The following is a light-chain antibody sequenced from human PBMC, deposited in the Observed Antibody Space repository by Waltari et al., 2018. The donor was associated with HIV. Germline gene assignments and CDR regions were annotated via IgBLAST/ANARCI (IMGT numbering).Light chain of an antibody. CDR2: GAS. CDR1: QSVSSDY. V-gene: IGKV3-20*01. J-gene: IGKJ1*01. CDR3: QQYDRSPET. Sequence: EVVLTQSPGTLSLSPGERATLSCRASQSVSSDYLAWYQQKPGQAPRLLIYGASSRATGIPDRFSGSGAGTDFTLTISRLEPEDFAVYYCQQYDRSPETFGQGTKVEMK.